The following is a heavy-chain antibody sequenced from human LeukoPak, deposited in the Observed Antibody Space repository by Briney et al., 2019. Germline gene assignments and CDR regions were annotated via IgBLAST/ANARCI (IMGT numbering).Heavy chain of an antibody. Sequence: SETLSLTCTVSGGSISSYYWSRIRQPPGKGLEWIGYIYSSGSTNYNPSLKSRVTISVDTSKNQFSLKLNSMTAADTAVYYCASTSGTYFDYWGQGTLVTVSS. J-gene: IGHJ4*02. V-gene: IGHV4-4*09. CDR2: IYSSGST. CDR3: ASTSGTYFDY. CDR1: GGSISSYY. D-gene: IGHD1-26*01.